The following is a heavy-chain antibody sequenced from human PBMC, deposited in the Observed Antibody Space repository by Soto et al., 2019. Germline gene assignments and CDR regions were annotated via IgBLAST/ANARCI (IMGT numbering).Heavy chain of an antibody. CDR3: TAGGGLPRYS. V-gene: IGHV4-30-2*01. CDR1: GGSISRGGYS. D-gene: IGHD5-12*01. J-gene: IGHJ4*02. CDR2: IYHSGST. Sequence: QLQLQESGSGRVKPSQTLSLTCAVSGGSISRGGYSWSWIRQPPGKGMEWSGYIYHSGSTYYNPSLRSRVTTSVDRATNQSSLTLSSVTAADMAVYYCTAGGGLPRYSWGQGTLVTASS.